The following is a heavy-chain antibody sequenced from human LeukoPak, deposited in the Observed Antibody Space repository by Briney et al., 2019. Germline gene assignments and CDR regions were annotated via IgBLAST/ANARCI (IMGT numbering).Heavy chain of an antibody. CDR2: INPHSGGA. J-gene: IGHJ4*02. CDR1: GYTFNAYY. CDR3: AREDQLAPLQAQRPLDY. V-gene: IGHV1-2*02. Sequence: GASVKVSCKASGYTFNAYYIHWVRQAPGQGLEWMGWINPHSGGADYAQKFQGRVTMTRDTSITTVYMELRSLRSDDTAVYFCAREDQLAPLQAQRPLDYWGRGSLVTVSS. D-gene: IGHD1-1*01.